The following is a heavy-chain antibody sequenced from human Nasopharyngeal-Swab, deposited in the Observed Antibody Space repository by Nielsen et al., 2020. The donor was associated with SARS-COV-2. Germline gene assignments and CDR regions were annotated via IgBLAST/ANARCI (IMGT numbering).Heavy chain of an antibody. D-gene: IGHD6-6*01. Sequence: GESLKISCAASGFTFSSYGMHWVRQTPGKGLECVSAISGSTTYYADSVKGRFTISRDNSKNTLYLQMNSLRAEDTAVYYCAKDVNGYSSSPHFDYWGQGTLVTVSS. CDR3: AKDVNGYSSSPHFDY. J-gene: IGHJ4*02. V-gene: IGHV3-23*01. CDR2: ISGSTT. CDR1: GFTFSSYG.